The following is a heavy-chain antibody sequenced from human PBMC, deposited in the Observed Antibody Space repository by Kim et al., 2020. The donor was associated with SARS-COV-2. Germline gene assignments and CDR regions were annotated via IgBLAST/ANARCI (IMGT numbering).Heavy chain of an antibody. V-gene: IGHV3-23*01. Sequence: GGSLRLSCAASGFTFSSYAMSWVRQAPGTGLEWVSGISGSGDTTYYADSVKGRLIISRDNSKNTLYLQMNSLRAEDTAVYYCAKETYYDSSDKGAFDLWGQGTMVTVSS. CDR3: AKETYYDSSDKGAFDL. J-gene: IGHJ3*01. CDR2: ISGSGDTT. D-gene: IGHD3-22*01. CDR1: GFTFSSYA.